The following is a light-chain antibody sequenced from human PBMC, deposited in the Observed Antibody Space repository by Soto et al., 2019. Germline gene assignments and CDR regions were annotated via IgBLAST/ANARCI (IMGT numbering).Light chain of an antibody. V-gene: IGKV3-20*01. CDR1: QSVSSNY. CDR2: GAS. CDR3: RLHANPPGA. J-gene: IGKJ1*01. Sequence: IDLRQSHSTLTLSRSERSYLSCGASQSVSSNYLAWFQQKPGQAPRLLISGASNRASDIPDRFSGSGAWTDSTLPSSRLEPEDLPFRSMRLHANPPGACAQGTQVEIK.